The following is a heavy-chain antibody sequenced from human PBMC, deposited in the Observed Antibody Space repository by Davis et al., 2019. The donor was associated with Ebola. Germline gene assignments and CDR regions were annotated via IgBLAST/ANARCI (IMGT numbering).Heavy chain of an antibody. CDR2: ILYDGSNK. D-gene: IGHD3-16*01. CDR3: ARELGYFDY. J-gene: IGHJ4*02. CDR1: GFTFSSYA. Sequence: PGGSLRLSCAASGFTFSSYAMHWVRQAPGKGLEWVAVILYDGSNKYYADSVKGRFTISRDNSKNTLYLQMNSLRAEDTAVYYCARELGYFDYWGQGTLVTVSS. V-gene: IGHV3-30-3*01.